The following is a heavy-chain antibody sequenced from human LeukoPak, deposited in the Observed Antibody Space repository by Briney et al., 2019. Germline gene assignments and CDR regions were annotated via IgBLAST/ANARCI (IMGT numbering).Heavy chain of an antibody. Sequence: PGRSLRLSCAASGFTFSSYGMHWVRQAPGKGLEWVAVIWYDGSNKYYADSVEGRFTISRDNSKNTLYLQMNSLRAEDTAVYYCARDSWEWSDAFDIWGQGTMVTVSS. V-gene: IGHV3-33*01. CDR2: IWYDGSNK. CDR3: ARDSWEWSDAFDI. CDR1: GFTFSSYG. J-gene: IGHJ3*02. D-gene: IGHD3-3*01.